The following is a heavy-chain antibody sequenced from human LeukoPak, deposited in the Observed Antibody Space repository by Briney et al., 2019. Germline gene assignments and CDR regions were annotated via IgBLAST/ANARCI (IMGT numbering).Heavy chain of an antibody. Sequence: GGSLRLSCAASGFTFSSYAMSWVRQAPGKGLEWVSAISGSGGSTYHADSVKGRFTISRDNSKNTLYLQMNSLRAEDTAVYYCANMPMITFGGVIPREFDYWGQGTLVTVSS. J-gene: IGHJ4*02. V-gene: IGHV3-23*01. CDR3: ANMPMITFGGVIPREFDY. CDR1: GFTFSSYA. D-gene: IGHD3-16*02. CDR2: ISGSGGST.